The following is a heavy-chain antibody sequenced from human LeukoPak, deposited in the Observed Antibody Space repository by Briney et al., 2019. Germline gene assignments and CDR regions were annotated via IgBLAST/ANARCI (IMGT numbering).Heavy chain of an antibody. V-gene: IGHV3-21*01. CDR1: GFTFSSYS. Sequence: GGSLRLSCAASGFTFSSYSMNWVRQAPGKGLEWVSSMSSSSSYIYYADSVKGRFTISRDNAKNSLYLQMNSLRAEDTAVYYCARAQKYSYDAFDIWGQGTMVTVSS. J-gene: IGHJ3*02. CDR2: MSSSSSYI. D-gene: IGHD4-11*01. CDR3: ARAQKYSYDAFDI.